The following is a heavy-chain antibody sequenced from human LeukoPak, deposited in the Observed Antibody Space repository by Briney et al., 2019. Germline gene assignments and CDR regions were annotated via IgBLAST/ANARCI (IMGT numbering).Heavy chain of an antibody. D-gene: IGHD4-17*01. Sequence: ASVKVSCKASGYTFTGYYMHWVRQAPGQGPEWMGWISAYNGNTNYAQKFQGRVTMTTDTSTSTAYMELRSLRSDDTAVYYCARHQARYGDYPPYYYYMDVWGKGTTVTISS. CDR3: ARHQARYGDYPPYYYYMDV. CDR2: ISAYNGNT. J-gene: IGHJ6*03. CDR1: GYTFTGYY. V-gene: IGHV1-18*04.